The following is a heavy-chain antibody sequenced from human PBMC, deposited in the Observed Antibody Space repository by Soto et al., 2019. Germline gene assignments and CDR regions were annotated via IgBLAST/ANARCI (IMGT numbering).Heavy chain of an antibody. CDR1: GGSFSGYY. CDR3: ASPLHMAPNYYYYMDV. Sequence: QVQLQQWGAGLLKPSETLSLTCAVYGGSFSGYYWSWIRQPPGKGLEWIGEINHSGSTNYNPSLKSRVTISVDTSKNQFSLKLSSVTAADTAVYYCASPLHMAPNYYYYMDVWGKGTTVTVSS. CDR2: INHSGST. V-gene: IGHV4-34*01. D-gene: IGHD2-21*01. J-gene: IGHJ6*03.